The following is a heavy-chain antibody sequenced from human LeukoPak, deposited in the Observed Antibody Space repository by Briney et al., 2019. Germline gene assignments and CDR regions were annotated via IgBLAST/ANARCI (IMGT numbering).Heavy chain of an antibody. V-gene: IGHV4-39*01. CDR1: GGSISSGDYY. J-gene: IGHJ4*02. CDR2: FHYSGST. Sequence: PSETLSLTCTVSGGSISSGDYYWGWIRQPPGKGLEWIGNFHYSGSTYYNPSLKSRVTISVDTSKNQFSLRLSSVTAADTAVYYCARQVTFGYAYAYYFDYWGQGTLVTVSS. D-gene: IGHD3-16*01. CDR3: ARQVTFGYAYAYYFDY.